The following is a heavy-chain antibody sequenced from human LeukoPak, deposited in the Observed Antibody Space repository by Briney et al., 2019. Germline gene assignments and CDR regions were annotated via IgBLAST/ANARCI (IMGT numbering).Heavy chain of an antibody. CDR3: ARGVVPAAIGWYFDL. CDR2: IIPIFGTA. Sequence: SVKVSCKASGGTFSSYAISWVRQAPGQGLDWRGGIIPIFGTANYAQKFQGRVTITTDESTSTAYMELSSLRSEDTAVYYCARGVVPAAIGWYFDLWGRGTLVTVSS. V-gene: IGHV1-69*05. D-gene: IGHD2-2*02. J-gene: IGHJ2*01. CDR1: GGTFSSYA.